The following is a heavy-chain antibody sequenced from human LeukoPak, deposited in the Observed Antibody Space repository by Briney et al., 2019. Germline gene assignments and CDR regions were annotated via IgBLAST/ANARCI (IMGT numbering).Heavy chain of an antibody. Sequence: PSETLSLTCTVSGGSISSYYWSWIRQPPGKGLEWIGYIYYSGSTNYNPSLKSRVTISVDTSKNQFSLKLSSVTAADTAVYYCARFGSQSFDYWGRGTLVTVSS. CDR2: IYYSGST. CDR1: GGSISSYY. J-gene: IGHJ4*02. CDR3: ARFGSQSFDY. D-gene: IGHD3-3*01. V-gene: IGHV4-59*01.